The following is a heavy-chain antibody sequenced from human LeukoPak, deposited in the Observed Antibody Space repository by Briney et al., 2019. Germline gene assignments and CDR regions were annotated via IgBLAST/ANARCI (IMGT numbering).Heavy chain of an antibody. CDR2: INHSGST. CDR1: GGSFSGYY. Sequence: LETLSLTCAVYGGSFSGYYWSWIRQPPGKGLEWIGEINHSGSTNYNPSLKSRVTISVDTSKNQFSLKLSSVTAADTAVYYCARALGYSYGYLDYYYYYGMDVWGQGTTVTVSS. J-gene: IGHJ6*02. CDR3: ARALGYSYGYLDYYYYYGMDV. D-gene: IGHD5-18*01. V-gene: IGHV4-34*01.